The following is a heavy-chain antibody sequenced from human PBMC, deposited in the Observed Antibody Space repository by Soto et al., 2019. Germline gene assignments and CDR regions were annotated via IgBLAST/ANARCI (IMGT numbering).Heavy chain of an antibody. D-gene: IGHD2-2*01. J-gene: IGHJ6*02. V-gene: IGHV1-69*06. CDR3: ARGLVVPAGIRYCYYGMDG. Sequence: GASVKVSCKASGGTFSNYAISWVRQAPGQRLEWMGGIIPIFNTANYAQKFQGRVTITADKSTSTAYMELSSLRSEDTAVYYCARGLVVPAGIRYCYYGMDGWGQGTRFAVAS. CDR2: IIPIFNTA. CDR1: GGTFSNYA.